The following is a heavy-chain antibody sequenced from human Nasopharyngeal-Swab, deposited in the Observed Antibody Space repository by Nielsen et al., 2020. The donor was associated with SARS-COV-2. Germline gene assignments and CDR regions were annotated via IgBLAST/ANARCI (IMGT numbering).Heavy chain of an antibody. CDR1: GFTFSSYA. J-gene: IGHJ4*02. V-gene: IGHV3-64D*08. D-gene: IGHD3-22*01. Sequence: GESLKISCSASGFTFSSYAMHWVRQAPGKGLEYVSAISSNGGSTYYADSVKGRFTTSRDNSKNTLYLQMSSLRAEDTAVYYCVKDRLKGYYYDMWGQGTLVTVSS. CDR3: VKDRLKGYYYDM. CDR2: ISSNGGST.